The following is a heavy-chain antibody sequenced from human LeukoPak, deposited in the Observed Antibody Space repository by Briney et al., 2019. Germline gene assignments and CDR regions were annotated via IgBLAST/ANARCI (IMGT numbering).Heavy chain of an antibody. V-gene: IGHV3-30-3*01. J-gene: IGHJ4*02. CDR1: GFTFSSYP. D-gene: IGHD3-22*01. CDR3: AREGSSGYYPY. CDR2: ISYDGSEK. Sequence: HPGRSLRLSCAASGFTFSSYPMHWVRQAPGKGLEWVVVISYDGSEKHYADPVKGRFTISRDNSKNTLYLQMNSLRAEDTAVYYRAREGSSGYYPYWGQGILVTVSS.